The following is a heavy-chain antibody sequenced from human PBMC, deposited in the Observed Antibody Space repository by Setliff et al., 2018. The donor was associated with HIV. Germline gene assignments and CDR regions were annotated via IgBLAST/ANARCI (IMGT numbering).Heavy chain of an antibody. J-gene: IGHJ3*02. CDR3: ARRNSGWYDAFDI. Sequence: SETLSLTCAVSGSSISNGYYWGWIRQPPGKGLEWIGSIYHSGSTYYNPSLKSRVTISVDTSKNQFSLTLSSVTAADTAVYHCARRNSGWYDAFDIWGQGTMVTVSS. CDR2: IYHSGST. V-gene: IGHV4-38-2*01. CDR1: GSSISNGYY. D-gene: IGHD6-19*01.